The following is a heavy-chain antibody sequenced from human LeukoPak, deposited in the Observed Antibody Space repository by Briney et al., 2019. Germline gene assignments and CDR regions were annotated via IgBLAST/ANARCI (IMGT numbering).Heavy chain of an antibody. CDR3: ARDSSTYAGPPDY. D-gene: IGHD2-2*01. CDR1: GFTFSSHS. Sequence: QTGGSLRLSCAASGFTFSSHSMNWVRQAPGKGLEWVSYIGAAGSTIYYADSVKGRFTISRDNAKNSLFLQMNSLRAEDTAVYYCARDSSTYAGPPDYWGQGTLVTVSS. CDR2: IGAAGSTI. J-gene: IGHJ4*02. V-gene: IGHV3-48*01.